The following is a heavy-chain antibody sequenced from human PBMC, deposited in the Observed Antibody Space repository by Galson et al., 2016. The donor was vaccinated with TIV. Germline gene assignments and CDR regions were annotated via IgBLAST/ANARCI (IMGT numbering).Heavy chain of an antibody. D-gene: IGHD3-3*01. CDR1: EDTFSNHA. Sequence: SVKVSCKASEDTFSNHAISWARQAPGQGLEWMGRIVPIFRTPTYAQKFQGRVTLTADESTSTAYMELSNLRSEDTAVYFCARDVEARLYDPNWFDSWGQGTLVTVSS. J-gene: IGHJ5*01. CDR3: ARDVEARLYDPNWFDS. CDR2: IVPIFRTP. V-gene: IGHV1-69*13.